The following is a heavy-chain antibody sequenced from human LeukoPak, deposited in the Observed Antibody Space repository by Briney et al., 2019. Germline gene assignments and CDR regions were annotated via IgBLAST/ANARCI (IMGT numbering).Heavy chain of an antibody. Sequence: SETLSLTCTVSGGSISSSNYYWGWIRQPPGKGLEWIGSIYYSGSTYYNPSLKSRVALSVDTSNNQFSLKLSSVTAADTAVYYCARDSSWHAPGDYWGQGTLVTVSS. J-gene: IGHJ4*02. V-gene: IGHV4-39*07. CDR1: GGSISSSNYY. CDR3: ARDSSWHAPGDY. CDR2: IYYSGST.